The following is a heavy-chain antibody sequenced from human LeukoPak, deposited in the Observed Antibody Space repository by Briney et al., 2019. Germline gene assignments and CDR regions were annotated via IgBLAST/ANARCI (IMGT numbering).Heavy chain of an antibody. CDR3: AKSNGYGLDY. CDR1: GGSISSYY. J-gene: IGHJ4*02. Sequence: SETLSLTCTVSGGSISSYYWSWIRQPAGKGLEWIGRIYTSGSTNYNPSLKSRVTMYIDTSKNQFSLKLSSVTAADTAMYYCAKSNGYGLDYWGQGTLVTVSS. V-gene: IGHV4-4*07. CDR2: IYTSGST. D-gene: IGHD5-12*01.